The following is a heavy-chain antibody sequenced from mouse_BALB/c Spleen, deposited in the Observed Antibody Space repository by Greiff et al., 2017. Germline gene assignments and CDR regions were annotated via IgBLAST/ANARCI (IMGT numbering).Heavy chain of an antibody. D-gene: IGHD2-1*01. CDR1: GYSFTSCYF. J-gene: IGHJ2*01. V-gene: IGHV3-6*02. CDR2: ISYDGSN. Sequence: EVKLEESGPGLVKPSQSLTLSCSASGYSFTSCYFWYWIRQLPGNKLEWMGYISYDGSNNYNPSLKKRISITRDTSKNQFFLKLNSVTTEDTATYSCASTSYYFDYWGQGTTLTVSS. CDR3: ASTSYYFDY.